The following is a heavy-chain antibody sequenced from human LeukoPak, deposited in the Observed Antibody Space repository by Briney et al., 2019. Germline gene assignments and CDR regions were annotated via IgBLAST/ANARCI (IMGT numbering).Heavy chain of an antibody. CDR3: AKDKYTVTTLDY. D-gene: IGHD4-17*01. J-gene: IGHJ4*02. V-gene: IGHV3-30*18. CDR2: ISYDGSDK. CDR1: GFTFSSYA. Sequence: GGSLRLSCAASGFTFSSYAMHWVRQAPGKGLEWVAVISYDGSDKYYADSVRGRFTISRDNSKNTLYLQMNSLRAEDTAVYYCAKDKYTVTTLDYWGQGTLVTVSS.